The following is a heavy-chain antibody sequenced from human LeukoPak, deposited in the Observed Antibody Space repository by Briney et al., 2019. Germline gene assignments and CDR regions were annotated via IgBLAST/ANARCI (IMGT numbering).Heavy chain of an antibody. CDR3: ARDLGVFRAFDI. J-gene: IGHJ3*02. CDR1: GGSISSGGYY. Sequence: KPSETLSLTCTVSGGSISSGGYYWSWIRQHPGKGLEWIGYIYYSGSTYYNSSLKSRVTISVDTSKNQFSLKLSSVTAADTAVYYCARDLGVFRAFDIWGQGTMVTVSS. V-gene: IGHV4-31*03. D-gene: IGHD2-8*01. CDR2: IYYSGST.